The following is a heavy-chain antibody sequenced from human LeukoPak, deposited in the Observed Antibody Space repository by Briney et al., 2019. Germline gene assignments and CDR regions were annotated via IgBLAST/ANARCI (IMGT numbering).Heavy chain of an antibody. Sequence: SETLSLICTVSGGSISSYYWSWIRQPPGKGLEWIGYIYYSGSTNYNPSLKSRVTISVDTSKNQFSLKLSSVTAADTAVYYCARGGSGGSCYSYWGQGTLVTVSS. V-gene: IGHV4-59*01. CDR2: IYYSGST. D-gene: IGHD2-15*01. J-gene: IGHJ4*02. CDR3: ARGGSGGSCYSY. CDR1: GGSISSYY.